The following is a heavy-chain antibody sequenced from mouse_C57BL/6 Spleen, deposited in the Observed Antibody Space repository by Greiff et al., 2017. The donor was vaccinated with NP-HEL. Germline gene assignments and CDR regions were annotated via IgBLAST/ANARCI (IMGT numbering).Heavy chain of an antibody. V-gene: IGHV5-6*01. CDR1: GFTFSSYG. D-gene: IGHD1-1*01. J-gene: IGHJ4*01. CDR3: ARLLVITTVVATDYYAMDY. Sequence: EVQLVESGGDLVKPGGSLKLSCAASGFTFSSYGMSWVRQTPDKRLEWVATISSGGSYTYYPDSVKGRFTISRDNAKNTLYLQMSSLKSEDTAMYYCARLLVITTVVATDYYAMDYWGQGTSVTVSS. CDR2: ISSGGSYT.